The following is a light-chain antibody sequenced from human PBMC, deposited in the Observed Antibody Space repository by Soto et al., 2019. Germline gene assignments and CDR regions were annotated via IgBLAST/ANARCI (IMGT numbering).Light chain of an antibody. V-gene: IGKV3-15*01. J-gene: IGKJ5*01. Sequence: EIVLTQAPGTLSLSPGERATLSCRASQSVSSNLAWYQQKPGQAPRLLLYGASTRATGIPARFSGSGSGTEFTLTISSLQSEDFAVYYCQQYNNWPPITFGQGTRLEI. CDR3: QQYNNWPPIT. CDR1: QSVSSN. CDR2: GAS.